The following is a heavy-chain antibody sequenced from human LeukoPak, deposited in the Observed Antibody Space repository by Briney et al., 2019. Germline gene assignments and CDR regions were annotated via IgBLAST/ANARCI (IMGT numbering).Heavy chain of an antibody. V-gene: IGHV1-8*01. CDR3: ARAAAGTNIYYYMDV. D-gene: IGHD6-13*01. Sequence: GASVKVSCKASGYTFTSYDINWVRPATGQGLEWMGWMNPNSGNTGYAQKFQGRVTMTRNTSISTAYMELSSLRSEDTAVYYCARAAAGTNIYYYMDVWGKGTTVTVSS. CDR1: GYTFTSYD. CDR2: MNPNSGNT. J-gene: IGHJ6*03.